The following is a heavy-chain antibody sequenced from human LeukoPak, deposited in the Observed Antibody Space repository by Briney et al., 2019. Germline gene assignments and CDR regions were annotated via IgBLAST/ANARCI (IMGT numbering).Heavy chain of an antibody. V-gene: IGHV3-48*04. D-gene: IGHD2-8*01. CDR3: ARCSEEYAIDRSFDY. J-gene: IGHJ4*02. CDR2: ISSSSSTI. Sequence: QSGGSLRLSCAASGFTFSSYSMNWVRQAPEKGLEWVSYISSSSSTIYYADSVKGRFTISRDNAKNSLYLQMNSLRAEDTAVYYCARCSEEYAIDRSFDYWGQGTLVTVSS. CDR1: GFTFSSYS.